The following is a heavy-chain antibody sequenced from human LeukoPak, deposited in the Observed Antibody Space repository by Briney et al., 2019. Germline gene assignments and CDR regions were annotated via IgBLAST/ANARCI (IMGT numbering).Heavy chain of an antibody. J-gene: IGHJ3*02. CDR2: ISGGGGNT. D-gene: IGHD3-10*01. CDR3: AKDESNYYGSGSYSAFDI. V-gene: IGHV3-23*01. CDR1: KFAFSSYA. Sequence: PGGSLRLSCAASKFAFSSYAMSWVRQAPGKGLEWVSAISGGGGNTYYADSVKGRFTISRDNSKNTLYLQMNSLRAEDTAVYYCAKDESNYYGSGSYSAFDIWGQGTMVTVSS.